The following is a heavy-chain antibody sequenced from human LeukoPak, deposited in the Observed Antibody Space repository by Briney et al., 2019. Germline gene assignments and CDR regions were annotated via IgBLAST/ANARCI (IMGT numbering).Heavy chain of an antibody. D-gene: IGHD3-3*01. V-gene: IGHV1-46*01. CDR3: ARERVGGSPLLEWVYYYYGMDV. Sequence: ASVTVSCKASGYTFTSYYMHWVRQAPGQGLEWMGIINPSGGSTSYAQKFQGRVTMTRDTSTSTVYMELSSLRSEDTAVYYCARERVGGSPLLEWVYYYYGMDVWGQGTTVTVSS. CDR2: INPSGGST. J-gene: IGHJ6*02. CDR1: GYTFTSYY.